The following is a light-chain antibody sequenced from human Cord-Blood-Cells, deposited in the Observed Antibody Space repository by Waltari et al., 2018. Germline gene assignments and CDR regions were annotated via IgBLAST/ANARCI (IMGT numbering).Light chain of an antibody. Sequence: QSVLTPPPSVSGAPGQRVTISCTGSSSNIGAGYDVHWYQQLPGTAPKLLIYGNSNRPSGVPDRFSGSKSGTSASLAITGLQAEDEADYCCQSYDSSLSGSVFGGGTKLTVL. V-gene: IGLV1-40*01. CDR3: QSYDSSLSGSV. J-gene: IGLJ2*01. CDR2: GNS. CDR1: SSNIGAGYD.